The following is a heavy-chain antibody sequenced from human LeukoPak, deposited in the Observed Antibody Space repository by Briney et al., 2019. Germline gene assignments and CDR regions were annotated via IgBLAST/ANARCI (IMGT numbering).Heavy chain of an antibody. Sequence: SGTLSLTCAVSGGSISSSNWWNWVRQPPGKGLEWIGEIYHSGSTNYNPSLKSRVTISVDKSKNQFSLKLSSVTAADTAVYYCARDRIYNYYYGMDVWGQGTTVTVSS. J-gene: IGHJ6*02. CDR1: GGSISSSNW. V-gene: IGHV4-4*02. CDR3: ARDRIYNYYYGMDV. D-gene: IGHD2-2*02. CDR2: IYHSGST.